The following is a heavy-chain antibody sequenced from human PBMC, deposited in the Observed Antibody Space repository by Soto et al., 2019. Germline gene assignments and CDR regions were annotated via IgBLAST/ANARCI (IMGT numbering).Heavy chain of an antibody. Sequence: GASLKISCKGSGYKFATYWIAWVRQMPGKGLEWMGRIDPSDSYTNYSPSFQGHVTISADKSISTAYLQWSSLKASDTAMYYCARQSKDSYYDFWSGYYYYYYGMDVWGQGTTVTVSS. CDR1: GYKFATYW. CDR2: IDPSDSYT. J-gene: IGHJ6*02. D-gene: IGHD3-3*01. CDR3: ARQSKDSYYDFWSGYYYYYYGMDV. V-gene: IGHV5-10-1*01.